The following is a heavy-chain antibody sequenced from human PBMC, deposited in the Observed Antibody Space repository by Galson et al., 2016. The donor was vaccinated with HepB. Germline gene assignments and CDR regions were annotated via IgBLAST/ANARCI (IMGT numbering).Heavy chain of an antibody. V-gene: IGHV3-11*06. J-gene: IGHJ4*02. CDR1: GFTFRDYY. CDR2: ISGANSYT. CDR3: ARALPYTVVPDY. Sequence: SLRLSCAVSGFTFRDYYMTWIRRAPGKGLQWISYISGANSYTKYADFVKGRFTMSRDNDTNSLFLQMNSLRAEDTAVYYCARALPYTVVPDYWGQGTLVTVST. D-gene: IGHD2-2*02.